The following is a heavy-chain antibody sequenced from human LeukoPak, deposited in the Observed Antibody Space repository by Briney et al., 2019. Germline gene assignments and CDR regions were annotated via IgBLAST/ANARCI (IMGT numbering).Heavy chain of an antibody. CDR3: ARVGSSWYFGY. CDR2: IIPILGIA. Sequence: GASVKVSCKASGGTSSSYAISWVRQAPGQGLEWMGRIIPILGIANYTQKFQGRVTITADKSTSTAYMELSSLRSEDTAVYYCARVGSSWYFGYWGQGTLVTVSS. CDR1: GGTSSSYA. D-gene: IGHD6-13*01. J-gene: IGHJ4*02. V-gene: IGHV1-69*04.